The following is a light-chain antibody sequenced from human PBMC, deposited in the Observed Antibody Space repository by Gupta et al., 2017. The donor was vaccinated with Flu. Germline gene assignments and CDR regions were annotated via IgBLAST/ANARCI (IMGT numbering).Light chain of an antibody. V-gene: IGKV4-1*01. J-gene: IGKJ4*01. CDR2: WAS. CDR3: HQEDSTSRT. Sequence: SLGERATINCKSSPSGWDNHDNRNYLAWFQQMPGQPPKLLISWASSREYGVPDSFSGSGSGTDFTLTISSLQAEDVAVYYCHQEDSTSRTFGGGTKVEIK. CDR1: PSGWDNHDNRNY.